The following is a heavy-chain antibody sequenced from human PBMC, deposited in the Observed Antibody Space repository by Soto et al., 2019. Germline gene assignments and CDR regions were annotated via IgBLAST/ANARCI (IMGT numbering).Heavy chain of an antibody. D-gene: IGHD2-15*01. V-gene: IGHV1-8*01. CDR2: MNPNSGNT. Sequence: QVQLVQSGAEVKKPGASVKVSCKASGYTFTSYDINWLRQATGQGLEWMGWMNPNSGNTGYAQKFQGRVIMTRNTSISTAYMELSSLRSEDTAVYYCARGYCSGGSCYPGVKYYYYYYMDVWGKGTTVTVSS. J-gene: IGHJ6*03. CDR1: GYTFTSYD. CDR3: ARGYCSGGSCYPGVKYYYYYYMDV.